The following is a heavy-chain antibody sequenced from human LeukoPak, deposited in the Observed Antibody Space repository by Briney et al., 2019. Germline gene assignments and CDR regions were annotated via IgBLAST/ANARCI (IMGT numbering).Heavy chain of an antibody. J-gene: IGHJ4*02. CDR1: GFTFSSYA. D-gene: IGHD3-22*01. CDR2: ISGSGGST. V-gene: IGHV3-23*01. Sequence: GGSLRLSCAASGFTFSSYAMSWVRQALGKGLEWVSAISGSGGSTYYADSVKGRFTISSDNSKNTLYLQMNSLRAEDMALYYCARYSSGLDYWDQGTLVTVSS. CDR3: ARYSSGLDY.